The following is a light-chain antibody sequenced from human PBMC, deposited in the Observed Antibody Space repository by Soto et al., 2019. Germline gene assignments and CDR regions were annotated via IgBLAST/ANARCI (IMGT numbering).Light chain of an antibody. J-gene: IGLJ2*01. CDR2: EVS. V-gene: IGLV2-14*01. Sequence: QSALTQPASVSGSPGQSITISCTGTSSDVGGYNYVSWYQQHPGKAPKLMIYEVSNRPSGVSNRFSGSKSGNTASLTISGLQAEDEADYYCRSYTSSITIWVFGGGTKLTVL. CDR1: SSDVGGYNY. CDR3: RSYTSSITIWV.